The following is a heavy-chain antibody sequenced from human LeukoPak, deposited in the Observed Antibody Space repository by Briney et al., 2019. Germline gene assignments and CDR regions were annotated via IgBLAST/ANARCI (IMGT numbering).Heavy chain of an antibody. CDR3: AKDKAAYVWGSYRPQYNWFDP. Sequence: GGSLRLSCAASGFTFSSYAMSWVRQAPGKGLEWVSAISGSGGSTYYADSVKGRFTISRDNSKNTLYLQMNSLRAEDTAVYYCAKDKAAYVWGSYRPQYNWFDPWGQGTLVTVSS. CDR1: GFTFSSYA. D-gene: IGHD3-16*02. CDR2: ISGSGGST. V-gene: IGHV3-23*01. J-gene: IGHJ5*02.